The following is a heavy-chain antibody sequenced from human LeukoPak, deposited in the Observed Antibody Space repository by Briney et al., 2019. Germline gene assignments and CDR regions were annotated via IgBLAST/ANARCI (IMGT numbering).Heavy chain of an antibody. CDR3: ARRDSSWEDY. Sequence: GESLKISCKGSGYSFNTYWIAWVRQMPGKGLEWMGMIYPGDSDTRYSPSFQGQVTISADKSISTAYLQWSSLKASDTAMYYCARRDSSWEDYWGQGTLVTVSS. J-gene: IGHJ4*02. CDR2: IYPGDSDT. CDR1: GYSFNTYW. D-gene: IGHD6-13*01. V-gene: IGHV5-51*01.